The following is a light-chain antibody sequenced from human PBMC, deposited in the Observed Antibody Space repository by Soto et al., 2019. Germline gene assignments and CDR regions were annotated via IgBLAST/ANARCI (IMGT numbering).Light chain of an antibody. Sequence: IVLTQSPGTRSLSPGERDTLSCRASQSVSSSYLAWYQQKPGQAPRLLIYGASSRATGIPDRFRGIGSGTEFTLTISSLQSEDFAVYYCQQYGSSPVTCGQGTRLENK. V-gene: IGKV3-20*01. J-gene: IGKJ5*01. CDR1: QSVSSSY. CDR3: QQYGSSPVT. CDR2: GAS.